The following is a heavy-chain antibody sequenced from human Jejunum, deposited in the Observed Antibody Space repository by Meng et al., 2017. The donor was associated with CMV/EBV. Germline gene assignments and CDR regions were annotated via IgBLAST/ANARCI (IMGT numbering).Heavy chain of an antibody. CDR1: GFPVSGTC. J-gene: IGHJ5*01. CDR2: FYSGCIT. D-gene: IGHD2-21*01. Sequence: GFPVSGTCMNWVRQAPGKGLYLVSIFYSGCITYSADSVKGRFTISRDKSKSTLYLQMNSLRDEDTAVYYCANVEAPYCAGDCFLDSWGQGTLVTVSS. CDR3: ANVEAPYCAGDCFLDS. V-gene: IGHV3-53*01.